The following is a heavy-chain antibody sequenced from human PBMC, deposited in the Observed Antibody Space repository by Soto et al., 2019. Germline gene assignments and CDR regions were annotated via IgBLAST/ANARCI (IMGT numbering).Heavy chain of an antibody. CDR3: ARRAPGSLYYFDY. CDR2: IYYSGST. D-gene: IGHD3-10*01. J-gene: IGHJ4*02. CDR1: GGSISSSSYY. Sequence: SETLSLTCTVSGGSISSSSYYWGWIRQPPGKGLEWIGSIYYSGSTYYNPSLKSRVTISVDTSKNQFSLKLSSVTAADTAVYYCARRAPGSLYYFDYWGQGTLVTVSS. V-gene: IGHV4-39*01.